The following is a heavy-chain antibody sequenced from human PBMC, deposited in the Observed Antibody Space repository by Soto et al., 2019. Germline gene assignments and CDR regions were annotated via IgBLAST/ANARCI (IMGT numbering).Heavy chain of an antibody. J-gene: IGHJ6*02. V-gene: IGHV1-58*01. CDR1: GFTFTCSD. CDR3: AADAIFGVVTSPYYYYGMDV. D-gene: IGHD3-3*01. CDR2: IVVGSGNT. Sequence: APVKVSCKASGFTFTCSDVQWVRHARGQRLEWIGWIVVGSGNTNYAQKFQERVTITRDMSTSTAYMELSSLRSEDTAVYYCAADAIFGVVTSPYYYYGMDVWGQGTTVTVSS.